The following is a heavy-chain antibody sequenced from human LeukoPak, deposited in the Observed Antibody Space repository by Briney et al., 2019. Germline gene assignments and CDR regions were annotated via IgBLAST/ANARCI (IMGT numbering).Heavy chain of an antibody. Sequence: GGSLRLSCAASGFSFRSHYMSWVRQAPGKGLEWVAVIYSDRRTHYGDSVKGRFTISRDNSNNTLHLQMNSLRGEDTAVYYCARCGSDYDGGAFDIWSQGTVVTVSS. CDR3: ARCGSDYDGGAFDI. CDR1: GFSFRSHY. D-gene: IGHD2-21*02. J-gene: IGHJ3*02. CDR2: IYSDRRT. V-gene: IGHV3-53*01.